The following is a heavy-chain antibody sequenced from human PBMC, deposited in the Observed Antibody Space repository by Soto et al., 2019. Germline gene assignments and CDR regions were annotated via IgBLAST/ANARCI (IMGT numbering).Heavy chain of an antibody. D-gene: IGHD3-9*01. Sequence: ASVKVSCKASGYTFTSYYMHWVRQAPGQGLEWMGIINPSGGSTSYAQKFQGRVTMTRDTSTSTVYMELSSLRSEDTAVYYCARDRDDILTGYYDAFDIWGQGTMVTVSS. CDR2: INPSGGST. V-gene: IGHV1-46*03. CDR1: GYTFTSYY. J-gene: IGHJ3*02. CDR3: ARDRDDILTGYYDAFDI.